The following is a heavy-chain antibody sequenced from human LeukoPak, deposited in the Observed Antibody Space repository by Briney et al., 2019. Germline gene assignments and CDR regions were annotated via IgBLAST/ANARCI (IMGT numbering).Heavy chain of an antibody. D-gene: IGHD3-22*01. CDR1: AYSFTSYW. CDR3: AGHYYDSSGYPITQYYFDY. CDR2: SYPGDSDT. J-gene: IGHJ4*02. Sequence: GESLKISCKSSAYSFTSYWIGWVRQMPGKGLEWMGISYPGDSDTRYSPSFQGQVTISADKSISTAYLQWSSLKASDTAMYCCAGHYYDSSGYPITQYYFDYWGQGTLVTVSS. V-gene: IGHV5-51*01.